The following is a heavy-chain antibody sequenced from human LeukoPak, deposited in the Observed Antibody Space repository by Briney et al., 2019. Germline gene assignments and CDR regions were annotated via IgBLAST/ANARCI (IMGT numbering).Heavy chain of an antibody. J-gene: IGHJ4*02. V-gene: IGHV1-2*02. Sequence: ASVKVSCKASGYTFTDYYMHWVRQAPGQGLEWMGWINPDSGGTKYAQKFQGRVTMTGDTSIGTAYMELSSLRSGDTAVYYCARDHGRSSSAWPAGYWGQGTLVTVSS. CDR3: ARDHGRSSSAWPAGY. CDR1: GYTFTDYY. CDR2: INPDSGGT. D-gene: IGHD6-19*01.